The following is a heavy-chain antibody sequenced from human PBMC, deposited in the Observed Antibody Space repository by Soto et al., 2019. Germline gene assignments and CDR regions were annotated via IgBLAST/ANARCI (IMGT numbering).Heavy chain of an antibody. CDR2: INDSGNT. D-gene: IGHD2-8*02. J-gene: IGHJ4*02. Sequence: QVQLQQWGAGLLKPSETLSLTCAVNTESFSNYYWSWIRQPPGKGLEWVGEINDSGNTNYSPSLKGRVTISVDTSKIQFSLKLASVTAADTAIYYCVGGRGRLVGFDYWGQGTLVTVSS. CDR1: TESFSNYY. V-gene: IGHV4-34*01. CDR3: VGGRGRLVGFDY.